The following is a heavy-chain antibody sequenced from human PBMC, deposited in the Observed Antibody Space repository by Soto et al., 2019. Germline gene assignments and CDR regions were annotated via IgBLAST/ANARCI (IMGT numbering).Heavy chain of an antibody. CDR1: GFTFDDYT. D-gene: IGHD3-3*01. Sequence: PGGSLRLSCAASGFTFDDYTMHWVRQAPGKGLEWVSLISWDGGSTYYADSVKGRFTISRDNSKNSLYLQMNSLRAEDTALYYCAKEKDDFWSGYSHYYYMDVWGKGTTVTVS. CDR2: ISWDGGST. J-gene: IGHJ6*03. V-gene: IGHV3-43*01. CDR3: AKEKDDFWSGYSHYYYMDV.